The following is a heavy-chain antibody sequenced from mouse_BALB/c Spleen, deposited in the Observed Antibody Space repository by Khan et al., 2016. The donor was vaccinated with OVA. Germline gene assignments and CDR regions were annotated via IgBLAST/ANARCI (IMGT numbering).Heavy chain of an antibody. Sequence: VQLQQSGAELVRPGALVKLSCKPSGFNIKDYYIHWVKQRPEQGLEWIGWIDPENGDPIYDPRFQGKAIITADTSSNTAYLQLGSLASEDTAVYYCARSGYFAWFTYWGQGTLVTVSA. CDR1: GFNIKDYY. CDR2: IDPENGDP. V-gene: IGHV14-1*02. D-gene: IGHD1-1*01. CDR3: ARSGYFAWFTY. J-gene: IGHJ3*01.